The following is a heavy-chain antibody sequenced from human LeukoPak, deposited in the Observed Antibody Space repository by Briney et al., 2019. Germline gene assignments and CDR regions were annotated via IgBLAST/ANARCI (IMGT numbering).Heavy chain of an antibody. CDR2: TSGSGAYT. V-gene: IGHV3-23*01. J-gene: IGHJ5*02. CDR3: AKGSALGYSSSWYLNP. CDR1: GFTFSSYG. Sequence: GGSLRLSCAASGFTFSSYGMDWVRQAPGKGLEWISATSGSGAYTYYADSVKGRFTISRDNSKDTLYLQMNSLKVDDTALYYCAKGSALGYSSSWYLNPWGQGTLVTVSS. D-gene: IGHD6-13*01.